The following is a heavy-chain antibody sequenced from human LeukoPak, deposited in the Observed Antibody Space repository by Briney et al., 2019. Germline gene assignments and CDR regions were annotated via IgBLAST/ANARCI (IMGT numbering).Heavy chain of an antibody. CDR2: ISYDGSNK. Sequence: PGGSLRLSCAASGFTFSSYGMHWVRQAPGKGLEWVAVISYDGSNKYYADSVKGRFTISRDNSKNTLYLQMNSLRAEDTAVYYCEKSEEEEAFDYWGQGTLVTVSS. CDR3: EKSEEEEAFDY. CDR1: GFTFSSYG. V-gene: IGHV3-30*18. J-gene: IGHJ4*02.